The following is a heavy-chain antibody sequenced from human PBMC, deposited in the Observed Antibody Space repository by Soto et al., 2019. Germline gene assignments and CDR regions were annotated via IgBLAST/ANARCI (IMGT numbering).Heavy chain of an antibody. D-gene: IGHD6-13*01. CDR1: GFTFSSYA. J-gene: IGHJ4*02. V-gene: IGHV3-23*01. Sequence: EVQLLESGGGLVQPGGSLRLSCAASGFTFSSYAMSWVRQAPGKGLEWVSAIRGSGGSTYYADSVKGRFTISRDNSKNTLYLQMNSLRAEDTDVYYCAGGSSSPYYFDYWGQGTLVTVSS. CDR2: IRGSGGST. CDR3: AGGSSSPYYFDY.